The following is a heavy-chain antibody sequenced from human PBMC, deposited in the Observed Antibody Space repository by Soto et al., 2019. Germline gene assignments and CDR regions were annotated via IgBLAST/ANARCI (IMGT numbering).Heavy chain of an antibody. CDR1: GFTFSSYA. J-gene: IGHJ6*02. Sequence: GGSLRLSCAASGFTFSSYAMSWVRQAPGKGLEWVSAISYNGGSTYYADSVKGRFTISRDNSKHTLYLQMNSLRPEDTAVYYCAKDLEGYCTTTSCYTYFGLDVWGQGTTVTVSS. V-gene: IGHV3-23*01. CDR2: ISYNGGST. D-gene: IGHD2-2*01. CDR3: AKDLEGYCTTTSCYTYFGLDV.